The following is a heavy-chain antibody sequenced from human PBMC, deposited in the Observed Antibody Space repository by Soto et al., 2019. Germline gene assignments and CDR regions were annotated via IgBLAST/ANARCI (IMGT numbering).Heavy chain of an antibody. CDR2: INEDGSKI. Sequence: EVQLVESGGGLVQPGGSLRLSCAASGFTFSNYWMHWVRQAPGKGLEWVANINEDGSKIYYVDSVKGRFTISRDNAKNSLYLQMSSLRGEDTAVYYCARAIAAAGAFWGQGILVTVS. CDR3: ARAIAAAGAF. D-gene: IGHD6-13*01. CDR1: GFTFSNYW. V-gene: IGHV3-7*01. J-gene: IGHJ4*02.